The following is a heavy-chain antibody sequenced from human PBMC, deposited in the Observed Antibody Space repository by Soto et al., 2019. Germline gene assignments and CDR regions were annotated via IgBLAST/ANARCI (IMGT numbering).Heavy chain of an antibody. CDR3: ARDRVSLRYFDWLFPNDAFDI. CDR1: GYTFTSYG. Sequence: ASVKVSCKASGYTFTSYGISWVRQAPGQGLEWMGWISAYNGNTNHAQKLQGRVTMTTDTSTSTAYMELRSLRSDDTAVYYCARDRVSLRYFDWLFPNDAFDIWGQGTMVTVSS. CDR2: ISAYNGNT. V-gene: IGHV1-18*01. D-gene: IGHD3-9*01. J-gene: IGHJ3*02.